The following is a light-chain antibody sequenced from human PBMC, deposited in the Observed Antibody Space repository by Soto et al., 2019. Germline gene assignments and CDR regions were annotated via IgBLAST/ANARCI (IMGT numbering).Light chain of an antibody. CDR1: SSDVGGYNY. CDR3: SSYTSSSVV. CDR2: EIS. J-gene: IGLJ2*01. Sequence: QSVLTQPASVSGPPGQSITISCTGTSSDVGGYNYVSWYQQHPGKAPKLMIFEISNRPSEVSNRFSGSKSGNTASLTISGLQAEDEAYYYCSSYTSSSVVFGGGTKLTVL. V-gene: IGLV2-14*01.